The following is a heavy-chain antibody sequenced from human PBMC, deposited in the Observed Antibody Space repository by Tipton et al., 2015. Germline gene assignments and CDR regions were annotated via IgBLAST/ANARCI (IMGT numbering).Heavy chain of an antibody. CDR1: GFGFSGSG. CDR2: IRSKTNNYAT. CDR3: TLFPHF. V-gene: IGHV3-73*01. J-gene: IGHJ4*02. Sequence: SLRLSCAASGFGFSGSGLQWVRQASGKGLEWVGRIRSKTNNYATAYAASVKGRFIISRDDSTNTTYLQMNSLKTEDTAVYYCTLFPHFWGQGTLVTVSS.